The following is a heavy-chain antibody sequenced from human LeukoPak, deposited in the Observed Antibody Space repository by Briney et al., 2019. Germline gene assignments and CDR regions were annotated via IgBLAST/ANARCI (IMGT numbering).Heavy chain of an antibody. D-gene: IGHD3-22*01. CDR2: IKQDGSEK. Sequence: GGSLRLSRAASGFTFSSYCMSWVRQAPGKGLEWVANIKQDGSEKYYVDSVKGRFTISRDNAKNSLYLQMNSLRAEDTAVYYCARDTCDSSGDRYYYYYGMDVWGQGTTVTVSS. CDR3: ARDTCDSSGDRYYYYYGMDV. CDR1: GFTFSSYC. V-gene: IGHV3-7*01. J-gene: IGHJ6*02.